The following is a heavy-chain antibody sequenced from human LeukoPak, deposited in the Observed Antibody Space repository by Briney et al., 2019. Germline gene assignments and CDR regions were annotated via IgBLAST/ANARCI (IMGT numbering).Heavy chain of an antibody. D-gene: IGHD1-26*01. CDR3: AKDRSIGTYYTFDH. J-gene: IGHJ4*02. CDR1: GFTFSSYG. V-gene: IGHV3-23*01. CDR2: ISGSGVMT. Sequence: GGSLRLSCAASGFTFSSYGMHWVRQAPGKGLEWVATISGSGVMTYYADSVKGRFTVSGDNSKNTVYLQMSSLTAADTAVYYCAKDRSIGTYYTFDHWGQGTLVTVSS.